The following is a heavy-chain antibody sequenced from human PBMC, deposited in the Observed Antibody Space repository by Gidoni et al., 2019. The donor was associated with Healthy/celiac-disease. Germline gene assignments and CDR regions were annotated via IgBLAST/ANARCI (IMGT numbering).Heavy chain of an antibody. CDR2: TNTSDCST. V-gene: IGHV1-46*01. Sequence: VHLVRPGTPVGKPGASVKIPCTGSAYTVSKYYMHWVRRAAVQGLECMGKTNTSDCSTNYAPKFQSRVTMTRDTSTSTVYMDLSSLTSEDTAIFDCSIVIPPIMFAFDIWGQGTMVTVSS. CDR1: AYTVSKYY. D-gene: IGHD3-16*01. CDR3: SIVIPPIMFAFDI. J-gene: IGHJ3*02.